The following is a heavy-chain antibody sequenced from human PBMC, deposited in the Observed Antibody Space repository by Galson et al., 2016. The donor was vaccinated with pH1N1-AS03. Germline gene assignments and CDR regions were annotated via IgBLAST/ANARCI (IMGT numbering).Heavy chain of an antibody. Sequence: QSGAEVKKPGESLRISCRASGFTFTNYWIGWVRQLPGKGLEWMGIIYARDSDVRYNPSFQGQVTFSVDESIDTAYMQWSILRAADTAMYFCARHGEPSTLSAWFDPWGQGTLVTVSS. CDR2: IYARDSDV. CDR3: ARHGEPSTLSAWFDP. D-gene: IGHD2/OR15-2a*01. J-gene: IGHJ5*02. CDR1: GFTFTNYW. V-gene: IGHV5-51*01.